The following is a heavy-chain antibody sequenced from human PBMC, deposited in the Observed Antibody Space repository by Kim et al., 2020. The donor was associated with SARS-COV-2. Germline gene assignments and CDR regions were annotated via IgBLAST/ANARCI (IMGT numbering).Heavy chain of an antibody. CDR1: GFTFSSYS. CDR2: ISSSSTI. Sequence: GGSLRLSCAASGFTFSSYSMNWVRQAPGKGLEWVSYISSSSTIYYADSVKGRFTISRDNAKNSLYLQMNSLRDEDTAVYYCAGQLWLRGRHYWGQGTLVTVSS. CDR3: AGQLWLRGRHY. J-gene: IGHJ4*02. D-gene: IGHD5-18*01. V-gene: IGHV3-48*02.